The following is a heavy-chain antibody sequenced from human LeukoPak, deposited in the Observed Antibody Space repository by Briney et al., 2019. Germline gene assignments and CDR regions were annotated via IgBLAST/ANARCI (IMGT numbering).Heavy chain of an antibody. D-gene: IGHD6-13*01. Sequence: SQTLSLTCTVSGGSISSGSNYWSWIRQPAGKGLEWIGRIYTSGSTNYNPSLKSRVTISVDTSKNQFSLKLSSVTAADTAVYYCARRNSSSWVPGAFDIWGQGTMVTVSS. CDR3: ARRNSSSWVPGAFDI. CDR2: IYTSGST. CDR1: GGSISSGSNY. J-gene: IGHJ3*02. V-gene: IGHV4-61*02.